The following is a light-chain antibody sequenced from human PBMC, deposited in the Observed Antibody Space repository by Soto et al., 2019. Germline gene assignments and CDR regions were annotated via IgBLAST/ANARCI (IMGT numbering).Light chain of an antibody. V-gene: IGKV1-5*03. Sequence: DIPMTQSPSTLSASVGDTVTITCRASQSISSWLAWYQQKPGKAPKLLIYRASSLESGVPSRFSGSGSGTEFTLTISSLQPDDSATYYCQQYNSYLLFGGGTKVEIK. CDR3: QQYNSYLL. CDR2: RAS. J-gene: IGKJ4*01. CDR1: QSISSW.